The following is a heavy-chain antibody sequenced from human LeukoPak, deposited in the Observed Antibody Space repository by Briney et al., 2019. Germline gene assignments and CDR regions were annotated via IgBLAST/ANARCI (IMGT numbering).Heavy chain of an antibody. V-gene: IGHV3-23*01. CDR1: GFTFSSYA. J-gene: IGHJ3*02. D-gene: IGHD3-9*01. CDR3: AKNGYDILTGYYTPPDAFDI. Sequence: GGSLRLSCSASGFTFSSYAMHWVRQAPGKGLEWVSAISGSGGSTYYADSVKGRFTISRDNSKNTLYLQMNSLRAEDTAVYYCAKNGYDILTGYYTPPDAFDIWGQGTMVTVSS. CDR2: ISGSGGST.